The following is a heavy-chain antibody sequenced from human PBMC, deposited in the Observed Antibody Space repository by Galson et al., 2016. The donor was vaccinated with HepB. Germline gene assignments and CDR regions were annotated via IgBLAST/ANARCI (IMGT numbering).Heavy chain of an antibody. CDR3: ARHGRRHEGIDP. D-gene: IGHD6-25*01. J-gene: IGHJ5*02. Sequence: GPANYPQRFRGRVTITADESTSTTYMELKSLRSEDTALYYCARHGRRHEGIDPWGQGSLVTVSA. CDR2: GPA. V-gene: IGHV1-69*01.